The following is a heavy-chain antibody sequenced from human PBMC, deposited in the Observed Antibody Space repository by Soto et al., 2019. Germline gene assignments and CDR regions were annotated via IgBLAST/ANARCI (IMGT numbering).Heavy chain of an antibody. CDR2: IKSKTDGGTA. V-gene: IGHV3-15*07. D-gene: IGHD2-15*01. CDR3: TTQNCSGGSCYSGYYYYGLDV. J-gene: IGHJ6*02. CDR1: GFTFSNAW. Sequence: EVQLVESGGGLVKPGGSLRLSCAASGFTFSNAWMNWVRQAPGKGLEWVGRIKSKTDGGTADYAAPVKGRFTISRDDSKNTLYLQMDSLITEDTAVYYCTTQNCSGGSCYSGYYYYGLDVWDQGTTVSVSS.